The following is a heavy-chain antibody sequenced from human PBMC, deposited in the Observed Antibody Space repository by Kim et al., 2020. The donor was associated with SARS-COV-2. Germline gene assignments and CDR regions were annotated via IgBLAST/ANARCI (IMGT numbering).Heavy chain of an antibody. CDR2: INHSGST. V-gene: IGHV4-34*01. J-gene: IGHJ4*01. CDR3: ARTIRKYSSSWYPFDY. CDR1: GGSFSGYY. D-gene: IGHD6-13*01. Sequence: SETLSLTCAVYGGSFSGYYWSWIRQPPGKGLEWIGEINHSGSTNYNPSLKSRVTISVDTSKNQFSLKLSSVTAADTAVYYCARTIRKYSSSWYPFDYWG.